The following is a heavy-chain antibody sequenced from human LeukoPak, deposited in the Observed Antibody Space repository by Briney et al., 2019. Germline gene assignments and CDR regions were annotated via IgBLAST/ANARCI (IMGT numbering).Heavy chain of an antibody. J-gene: IGHJ6*02. V-gene: IGHV3-21*01. CDR1: GFTFSSYS. D-gene: IGHD7-27*01. CDR2: ISSSSSYI. CDR3: ARDWGYYYYGMDV. Sequence: PGGSLRLSCAASGFTFSSYSMNWDRQAPGKGLEWVSSISSSSSYIYYADSVKGRFTISRDNAKNSLYLEMNSLRAEDTAVYYCARDWGYYYYGMDVWGQGTTVTVFS.